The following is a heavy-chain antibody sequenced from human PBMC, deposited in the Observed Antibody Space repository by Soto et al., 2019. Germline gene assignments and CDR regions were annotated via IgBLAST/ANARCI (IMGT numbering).Heavy chain of an antibody. J-gene: IGHJ6*02. D-gene: IGHD2-21*02. CDR2: VYSNGNT. V-gene: IGHV4-39*02. Sequence: SETLSLTCTVSGDSITNNNYHWGWTRQPPGKGLEWIGTVYSNGNTYYNPSLKSRLAISVDTSKNQFSLSLISVTAADTAVYYCTRDGDGRMTTNPYYYYGMDVWGPGITVTVSS. CDR1: GDSITNNNYH. CDR3: TRDGDGRMTTNPYYYYGMDV.